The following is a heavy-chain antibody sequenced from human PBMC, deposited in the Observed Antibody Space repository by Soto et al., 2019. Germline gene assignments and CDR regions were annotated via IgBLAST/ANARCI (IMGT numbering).Heavy chain of an antibody. V-gene: IGHV3-7*03. CDR3: ARGTAAPDS. CDR2: IKKDESEK. CDR1: GFTFSDYW. D-gene: IGHD6-13*01. Sequence: EVQLVESGGGLVQPGGSLRLSCAASGFTFSDYWMSWVRQAPGKGLEWVANIKKDESEKYYVDSVKGRFTISSDNAKNSLKLQMNSLRAEDAAVYYCARGTAAPDSWGQGTLVTVSS. J-gene: IGHJ4*02.